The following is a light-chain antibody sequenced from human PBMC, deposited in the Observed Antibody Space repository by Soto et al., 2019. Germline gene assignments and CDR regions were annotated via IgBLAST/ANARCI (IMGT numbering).Light chain of an antibody. V-gene: IGLV2-18*02. CDR2: EVS. Sequence: QSALTQPPSLSGSPGQSVAISCTGTSSDVGNYNRVSWYQQPPGTAPKLMIYEVSNRPSGVPDRFSGSKSGNTASLTISGLQAEDEADYYCCSYTTSSTYVFGTGTKLTVL. CDR1: SSDVGNYNR. CDR3: CSYTTSSTYV. J-gene: IGLJ1*01.